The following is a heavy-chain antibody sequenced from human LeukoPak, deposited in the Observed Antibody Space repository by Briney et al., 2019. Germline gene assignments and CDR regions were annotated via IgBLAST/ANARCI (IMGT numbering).Heavy chain of an antibody. D-gene: IGHD2-2*01. Sequence: SETLSLTCTVSGGSISSYYWSWIRQPAGKGLEWIGRIYTSGSTNYNPSLKSRVTMSVDTSKNQFYLKLSSVTAADTAVYYCARDSIVVVPAAYYYYYYMDVWGKGTTVTVSS. CDR1: GGSISSYY. J-gene: IGHJ6*03. CDR2: IYTSGST. CDR3: ARDSIVVVPAAYYYYYYMDV. V-gene: IGHV4-4*07.